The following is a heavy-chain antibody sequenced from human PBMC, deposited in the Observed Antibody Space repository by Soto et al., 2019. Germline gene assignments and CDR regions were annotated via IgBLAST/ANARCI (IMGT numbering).Heavy chain of an antibody. Sequence: EVQVLDSGGGLVQPGGSLRLSCAASGFTFTNYPMAWVRQAPAKGLVWVSTISGSGGSTFYADSVKGRFTISRDNSKNTVDLQMNSLRVEDTAVYYCAKRPLKFEGSYFDYWGQGTLVTVSS. J-gene: IGHJ4*02. CDR1: GFTFTNYP. D-gene: IGHD3-10*01. V-gene: IGHV3-23*01. CDR3: AKRPLKFEGSYFDY. CDR2: ISGSGGST.